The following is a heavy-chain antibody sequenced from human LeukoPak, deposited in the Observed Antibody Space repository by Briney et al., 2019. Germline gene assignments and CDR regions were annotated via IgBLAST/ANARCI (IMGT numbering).Heavy chain of an antibody. J-gene: IGHJ4*02. V-gene: IGHV4-39*07. CDR1: GGSVSTSDYY. CDR2: IFHNGKT. CDR3: ARIFDS. Sequence: ETLSLTCTVSGGSVSTSDYYWGWIRQTPGKGLEWIGDIFHNGKTNYNPSLKGRVTISIDTSNNQFSLRLPSVTAADTAVYYCARIFDSWGQGTLVTVSS.